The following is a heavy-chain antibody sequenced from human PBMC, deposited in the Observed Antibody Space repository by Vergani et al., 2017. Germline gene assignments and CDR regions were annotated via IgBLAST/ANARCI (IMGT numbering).Heavy chain of an antibody. J-gene: IGHJ6*02. D-gene: IGHD2-2*01. Sequence: QVQLVQSGAEVKKPGASVKVSCKASGYTFTSYYMHWVRQAPGQGLEWMGWINPNSGSTNYAQKFKGRVTMTRDTAISTAYMELSRLRSDDTAVYYCARDLPPIVVVPAAMDVWGQGTTVTVSS. CDR2: INPNSGST. CDR3: ARDLPPIVVVPAAMDV. V-gene: IGHV1-2*02. CDR1: GYTFTSYY.